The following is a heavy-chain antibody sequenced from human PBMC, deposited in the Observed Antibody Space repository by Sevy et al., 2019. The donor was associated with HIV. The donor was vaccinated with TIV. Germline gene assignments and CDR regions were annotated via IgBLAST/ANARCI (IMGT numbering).Heavy chain of an antibody. Sequence: ASVKVSCKVSGYTLTRLAMHWVRQAPGKGLEWMGSFDPDDNERIYAQKWQGRFSMTEDTSTDTAYMELNNLRSEDTAVYYCATTKDYYENSGDPFDYWGQGTLVTVSS. CDR2: FDPDDNER. J-gene: IGHJ4*02. D-gene: IGHD3-22*01. CDR1: GYTLTRLA. CDR3: ATTKDYYENSGDPFDY. V-gene: IGHV1-24*01.